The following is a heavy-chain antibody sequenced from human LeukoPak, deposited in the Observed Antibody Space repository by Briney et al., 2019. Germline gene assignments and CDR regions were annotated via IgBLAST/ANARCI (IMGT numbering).Heavy chain of an antibody. V-gene: IGHV1-2*02. Sequence: ASVKLSCTASGYPFTGYYLHWVRQAPGQGLEWMGWINPNRGFTNYAQKFQGRVTMTRDTSISTAYMELSRLRSDDTAVYYCARLADCSSSSCRSFDYWGQGTLVTVSS. CDR1: GYPFTGYY. CDR2: INPNRGFT. D-gene: IGHD2-2*01. J-gene: IGHJ4*02. CDR3: ARLADCSSSSCRSFDY.